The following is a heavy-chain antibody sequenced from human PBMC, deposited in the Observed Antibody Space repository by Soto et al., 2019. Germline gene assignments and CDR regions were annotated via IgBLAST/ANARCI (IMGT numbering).Heavy chain of an antibody. CDR1: GFTFSSYS. CDR2: ISSSSSTI. D-gene: IGHD2-2*01. CDR3: ARGAQSVVPAANWFDP. J-gene: IGHJ5*02. Sequence: PGGSLRLSCAASGFTFSSYSMNWVRQAPGKGLEWVSYISSSSSTIYYADSVKGRFTISRDNAKNSLYLQMNSLRAEDTAVYYCARGAQSVVPAANWFDPWGQGTLVTVSS. V-gene: IGHV3-48*01.